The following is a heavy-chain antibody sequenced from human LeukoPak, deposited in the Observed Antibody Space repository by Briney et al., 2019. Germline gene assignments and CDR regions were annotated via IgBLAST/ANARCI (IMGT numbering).Heavy chain of an antibody. V-gene: IGHV3-20*04. J-gene: IGHJ6*03. D-gene: IGHD6-6*01. CDR2: INWNGGST. CDR1: GFTFDDYG. Sequence: SGGSLRLSCAASGFTFDDYGMSWVRQAPGKGLEWVSGINWNGGSTGYADSVKGRFTISRDNAKNSLYLKMNSLRAEDTALYYCARDQDAAARYYYYYYYMDVWGKGTTVTVSS. CDR3: ARDQDAAARYYYYYYYMDV.